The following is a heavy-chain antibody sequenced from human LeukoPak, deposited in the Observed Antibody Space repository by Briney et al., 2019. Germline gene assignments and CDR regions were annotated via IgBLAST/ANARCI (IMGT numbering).Heavy chain of an antibody. CDR2: IYYSGST. V-gene: IGHV4-39*01. J-gene: IGHJ4*02. D-gene: IGHD3-22*01. CDR3: ARHSSGYTYYFDY. Sequence: SETLSLTCTVSGGSISSSSYYWGWIRQPPGKGLEWIGSIYYSGSTYYNPSLKSRVTISVDTSKNQFSLKLSSVTAADTAVYYCARHSSGYTYYFDYWGQGTLVTVSS. CDR1: GGSISSSSYY.